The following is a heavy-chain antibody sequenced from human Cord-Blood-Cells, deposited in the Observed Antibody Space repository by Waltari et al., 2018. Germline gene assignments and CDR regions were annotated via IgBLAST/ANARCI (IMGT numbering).Heavy chain of an antibody. V-gene: IGHV3-30*18. D-gene: IGHD3-10*01. Sequence: QVQLVESGGGVVRPGRSLRLSCAASGFTFSSYGMHWVRQAPGKGLEGVAVISYDGSNKYYADSVKGRFTISRDNSKNTLYLQMNSLRAEDTAVYYCAKGAWGGWAFDIWGQGTMVTVSS. CDR3: AKGAWGGWAFDI. J-gene: IGHJ3*02. CDR2: ISYDGSNK. CDR1: GFTFSSYG.